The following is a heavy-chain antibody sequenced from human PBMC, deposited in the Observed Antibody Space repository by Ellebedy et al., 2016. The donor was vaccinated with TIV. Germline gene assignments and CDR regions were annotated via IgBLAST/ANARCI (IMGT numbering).Heavy chain of an antibody. V-gene: IGHV1-3*01. J-gene: IGHJ5*02. Sequence: AASVKVSCKASGYAFINYAIHWVRQAPGQRPERMGWISGGNDNRKYLEKLQGRVTMTKDTSASTAYMELSSLRSEDTAVYYCTRQMTAIGGGFDPWGQGTLVTVSS. CDR1: GYAFINYA. CDR2: ISGGNDNR. D-gene: IGHD5-18*01. CDR3: TRQMTAIGGGFDP.